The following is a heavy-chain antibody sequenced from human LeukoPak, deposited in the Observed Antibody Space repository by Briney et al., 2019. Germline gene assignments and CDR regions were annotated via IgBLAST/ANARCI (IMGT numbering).Heavy chain of an antibody. D-gene: IGHD5-18*01. J-gene: IGHJ4*02. CDR1: GFTFGDYA. V-gene: IGHV3-49*04. CDR2: TRSKAYGGTT. CDR3: SRVRGYSYGYGDY. Sequence: PGGSLRLSCTASGFTFGDYAMSWVRQAPGKGLEWVGFTRSKAYGGTTEYAASVKGRFTISRDDSKSIAYLQVNSLRTEDTAVYYCSRVRGYSYGYGDYWGQGTLVTVSA.